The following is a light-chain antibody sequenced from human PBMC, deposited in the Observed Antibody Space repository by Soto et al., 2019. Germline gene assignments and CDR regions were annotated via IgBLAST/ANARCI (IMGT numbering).Light chain of an antibody. CDR1: RSVSSSY. J-gene: IGKJ5*01. Sequence: LLTQSPGPLSLSPGERAPLSCRASRSVSSSYLAWYQQKPGHAPRLLMYGASSRATGIPDSFSGSGSGTDFTLTISRLEHEDFAVYYCQQYGSSQGITFGQGTRLEIK. V-gene: IGKV3-20*01. CDR3: QQYGSSQGIT. CDR2: GAS.